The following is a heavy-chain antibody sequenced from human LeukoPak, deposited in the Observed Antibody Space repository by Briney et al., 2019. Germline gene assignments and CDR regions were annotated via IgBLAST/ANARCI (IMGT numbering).Heavy chain of an antibody. CDR1: GFTFSGSA. V-gene: IGHV3-73*01. CDR2: IRSKANSYAT. CDR3: TRTSDILTGYTPREAYYYYYHMDV. J-gene: IGHJ6*03. Sequence: QPGGSLRLSCAASGFTFSGSAMHWVRQASGKGLEWVGRIRSKANSYATVYAASVKGRFTISRDDSKNTAYLQMNSLKTEDTAVYYCTRTSDILTGYTPREAYYYYYHMDVWGKGTTVTISS. D-gene: IGHD3-9*01.